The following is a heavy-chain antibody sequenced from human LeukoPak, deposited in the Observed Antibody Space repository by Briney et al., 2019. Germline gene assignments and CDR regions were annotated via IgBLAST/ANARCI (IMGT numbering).Heavy chain of an antibody. D-gene: IGHD3-10*01. J-gene: IGHJ4*02. CDR2: IYYSGST. CDR3: ARWEQYYYGSGSYYYPPGYFDY. V-gene: IGHV4-31*03. Sequence: SQTLSLTCTVSGGSISSGGYYWSWIRQHPGKGLEWIGYIYYSGSTYYNPSLKSRVTISVDTSKNQSSLKLSSVTAADTAVYYCARWEQYYYGSGSYYYPPGYFDYWGQGTLVTVSS. CDR1: GGSISSGGYY.